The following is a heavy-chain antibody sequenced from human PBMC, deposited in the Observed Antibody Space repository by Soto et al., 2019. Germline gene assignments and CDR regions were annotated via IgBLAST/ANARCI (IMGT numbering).Heavy chain of an antibody. V-gene: IGHV4-59*08. CDR1: GGSISGYY. J-gene: IGHJ5*02. Sequence: SETLSLTCTVSGGSISGYYWSWIRQPPGKGLEWIGYIYYGGNTNYNPSLKSRVTISLDTSTNQFSLQLSSVTAADTAVYYCAELSPGTNHNWFDPWGQGTLVTVSS. CDR2: IYYGGNT. D-gene: IGHD3-10*01. CDR3: AELSPGTNHNWFDP.